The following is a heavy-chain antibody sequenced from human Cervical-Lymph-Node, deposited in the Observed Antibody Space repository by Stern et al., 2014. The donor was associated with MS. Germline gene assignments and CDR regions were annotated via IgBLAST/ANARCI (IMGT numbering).Heavy chain of an antibody. V-gene: IGHV3-9*01. Sequence: EVQLVESGGGLVQPGRSLRLSCAAAGFAFDDYAMHWVRHAPGKGLEWVSGISWSGTKIGYADSVKGRCTISRDNAKNSLFLQMNNLRAEDTALYYCATANYEFGYYGMDVWGQGTAVTVS. CDR2: ISWSGTKI. D-gene: IGHD3-3*01. CDR1: GFAFDDYA. J-gene: IGHJ6*02. CDR3: ATANYEFGYYGMDV.